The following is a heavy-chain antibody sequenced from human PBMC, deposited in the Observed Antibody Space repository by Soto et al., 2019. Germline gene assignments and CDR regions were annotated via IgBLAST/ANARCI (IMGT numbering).Heavy chain of an antibody. CDR1: GFIFSNYV. D-gene: IGHD3-10*01. CDR2: MSYDGTTK. V-gene: IGHV3-30-3*01. CDR3: AREVLWSRYFDY. Sequence: GGSLRLSCAASGFIFSNYVMYWVRQAPGKGLEWVAFMSYDGTTKSYADTVEGRFTISRDNSQNTLYLQMNSLRPEDTGVYYCAREVLWSRYFDYWGQGTLVTVSS. J-gene: IGHJ4*02.